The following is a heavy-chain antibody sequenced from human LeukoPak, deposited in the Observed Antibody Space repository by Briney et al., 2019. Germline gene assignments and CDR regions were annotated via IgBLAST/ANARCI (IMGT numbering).Heavy chain of an antibody. V-gene: IGHV5-51*01. J-gene: IGHJ6*03. Sequence: GESLKISCKGSGYSFTNYWIGWGRQMPGNGLEWMGIIYPDDSDPKYPASLQGQVTISADKSISTAYLQWSSLSASDTAMYYCARLAFCTNAVCFSNYYYSMDVWGRGTTVTVSS. CDR3: ARLAFCTNAVCFSNYYYSMDV. CDR1: GYSFTNYW. D-gene: IGHD2-8*01. CDR2: IYPDDSDP.